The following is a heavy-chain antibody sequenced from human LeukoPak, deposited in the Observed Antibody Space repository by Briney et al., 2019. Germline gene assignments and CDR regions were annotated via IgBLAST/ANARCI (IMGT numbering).Heavy chain of an antibody. Sequence: TGASLRLSCAASGLSHSNYAMSWVRPAPRKRLEWESGTSDSGGPPYYADSVKGRFTISRDNSKTTLYLQMNSLTAEDTAVYYCAREYSSRWDLTTYYYYYGMDVWGQGTTVTVSS. CDR1: GLSHSNYA. D-gene: IGHD6-13*01. V-gene: IGHV3-23*01. CDR2: TSDSGGPP. J-gene: IGHJ6*02. CDR3: AREYSSRWDLTTYYYYYGMDV.